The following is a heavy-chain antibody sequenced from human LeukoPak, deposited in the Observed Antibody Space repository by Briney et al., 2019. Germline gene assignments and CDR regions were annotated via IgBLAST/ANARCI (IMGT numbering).Heavy chain of an antibody. J-gene: IGHJ4*02. D-gene: IGHD5-12*01. CDR1: GGSINNSY. CDR2: IYHTGHT. V-gene: IGHV4-59*01. CDR3: ARLSGYDWESFYDY. Sequence: SETLSLTCTVSGGSINNSYWTFIRQPPGKGLEWIGGIYHTGHTFYNPSLKSRVTISVHTSKNQFSLKLSSVTAADTAVYYCARLSGYDWESFYDYWGQGTLVTVSS.